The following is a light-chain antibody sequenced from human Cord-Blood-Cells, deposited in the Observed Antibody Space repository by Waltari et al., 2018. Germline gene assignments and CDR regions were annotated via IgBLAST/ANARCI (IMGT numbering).Light chain of an antibody. J-gene: IGKJ2*01. CDR1: QDISNY. Sequence: DIQMTQSPSSLSPSVGDRVTITCQASQDISNYLNWYQQKPGKAPKLLIYDASNLETGVPSRFSGRGSGTDFTFTISSLQPEDIATYYCQQYDNLPYTFGQGTKLEIK. CDR3: QQYDNLPYT. V-gene: IGKV1-33*01. CDR2: DAS.